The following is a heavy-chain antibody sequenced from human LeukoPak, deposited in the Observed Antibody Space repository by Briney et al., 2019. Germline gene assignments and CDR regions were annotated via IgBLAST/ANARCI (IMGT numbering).Heavy chain of an antibody. Sequence: GGSLRLSCAASRLTFTYWMSWVRQAPGKGLEWMANIKQDGGEKYYVDSAKGRFTIFRDNAKKSLYLQMNSLRAEDTAVYYCASSFSDDFWSGHFWGQGTLVTVSS. V-gene: IGHV3-7*01. CDR2: IKQDGGEK. CDR1: RLTFTYW. J-gene: IGHJ4*02. CDR3: ASSFSDDFWSGHF. D-gene: IGHD3-3*01.